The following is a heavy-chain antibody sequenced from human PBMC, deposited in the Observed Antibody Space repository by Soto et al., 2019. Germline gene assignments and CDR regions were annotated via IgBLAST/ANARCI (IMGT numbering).Heavy chain of an antibody. V-gene: IGHV3-43*01. J-gene: IGHJ6*02. CDR1: GFTFDDYT. D-gene: IGHD6-13*01. CDR3: AKESIAAARPYYYYYYGMDV. CDR2: ISWDGGST. Sequence: GGSLRLSCAASGFTFDDYTMHWVRQAPGKGLEWVSLISWDGGSTYYADSVKGRFTISRDNSKNSLYLQMNSLRTEDTALYYCAKESIAAARPYYYYYYGMDVWGQGTTVTVSS.